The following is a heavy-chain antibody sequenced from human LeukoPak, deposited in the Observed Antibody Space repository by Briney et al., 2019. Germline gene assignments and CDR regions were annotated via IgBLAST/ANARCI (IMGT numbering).Heavy chain of an antibody. CDR1: GYSISSYY. CDR2: IYTSGST. CDR3: ARVGQCSSTSCHPFDY. D-gene: IGHD2-2*01. Sequence: PSQTLSLTCTVSGYSISSYYWSWIRQPAGKGLEWVGRIYTSGSTNYNPSLKSRVTMSVDTSKNQFSLKLSSVTAADTAVYYCARVGQCSSTSCHPFDYWGQGTLVTVSS. J-gene: IGHJ4*02. V-gene: IGHV4-4*07.